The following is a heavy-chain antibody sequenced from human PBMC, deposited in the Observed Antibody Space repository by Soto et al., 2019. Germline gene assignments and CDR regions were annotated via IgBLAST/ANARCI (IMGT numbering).Heavy chain of an antibody. CDR2: IYYSGTT. J-gene: IGHJ6*02. D-gene: IGHD4-4*01. V-gene: IGHV4-59*11. CDR1: GGSMNAHF. CDR3: ARTYCTTTACQAHGIDV. Sequence: SETLSLTCTVSGGSMNAHFWSWIRQSAGKGLEWLGYIYYSGTTNYNPPLKSRITISVDTSGNQFSLKLSSVTAADTAVYFCARTYCTTTACQAHGIDVWGQGTTVTVSS.